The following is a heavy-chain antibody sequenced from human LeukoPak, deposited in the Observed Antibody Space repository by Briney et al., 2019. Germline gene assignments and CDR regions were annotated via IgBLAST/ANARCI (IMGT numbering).Heavy chain of an antibody. CDR1: GYTFTSYA. J-gene: IGHJ3*02. D-gene: IGHD3-3*01. V-gene: IGHV7-4-1*02. Sequence: ASVKVSCKASGYTFTSYAMNWVRQAPGQGLEWMGWINTNTGNPTYAQGFTGRFVFSLDTSVSTAYLQISSLKAEDTAVYYCARAKPDYDFWSGSPSGAFDIWGQGTMVTVSS. CDR3: ARAKPDYDFWSGSPSGAFDI. CDR2: INTNTGNP.